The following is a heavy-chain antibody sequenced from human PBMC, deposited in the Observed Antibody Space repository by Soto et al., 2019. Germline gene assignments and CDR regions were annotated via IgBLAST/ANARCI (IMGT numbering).Heavy chain of an antibody. CDR1: GYSFTSYW. CDR3: ARDYYDSRIYYYYGMDV. CDR2: IDPSDSYT. Sequence: GESLKISCKGSGYSFTSYWISWVRQMPGKGLEWMGRIDPSDSYTNYSPSFQGHVTISADKSISTAYLRWSSLKASDTAMYYCARDYYDSRIYYYYGMDVWGQGTTVTVSS. J-gene: IGHJ6*02. V-gene: IGHV5-10-1*01. D-gene: IGHD3-22*01.